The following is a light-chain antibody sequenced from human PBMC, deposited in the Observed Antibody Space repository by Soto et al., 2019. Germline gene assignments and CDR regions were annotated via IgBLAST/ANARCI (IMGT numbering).Light chain of an antibody. CDR3: HQTNSFPLT. J-gene: IGKJ4*01. V-gene: IGKV1-12*01. Sequence: DIQMTQSPSSVSASVGERVTITCRASEAIRTYLVWYQQKPGKAPDLLIYAASSLQSGVPSRFSGSGSGTEFTLTISSLQPEDVATYYCHQTNSFPLTFGGGTKWRSN. CDR2: AAS. CDR1: EAIRTY.